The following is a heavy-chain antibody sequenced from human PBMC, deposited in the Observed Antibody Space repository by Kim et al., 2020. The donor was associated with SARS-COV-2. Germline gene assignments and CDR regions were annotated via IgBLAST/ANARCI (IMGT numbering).Heavy chain of an antibody. D-gene: IGHD6-13*01. J-gene: IGHJ4*02. V-gene: IGHV3-64D*09. CDR2: ISTDARET. CDR1: GFIFSNYA. Sequence: GGSLRLSCSVFGFIFSNYAMYWVRQAPGKGLEYLSAISTDARETFYTDSVKGRFTISRDNSKNTLYLQMTSLRPEDTALYYCVKTSSTWTRHFDYWGQGTPVTVSS. CDR3: VKTSSTWTRHFDY.